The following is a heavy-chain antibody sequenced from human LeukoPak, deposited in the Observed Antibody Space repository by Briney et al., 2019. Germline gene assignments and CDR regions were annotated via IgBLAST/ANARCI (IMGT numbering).Heavy chain of an antibody. D-gene: IGHD3-3*01. CDR1: GFTFSNYA. CDR2: TSYDGSIK. J-gene: IGHJ3*02. Sequence: GGSLRLSCAASGFTFSNYAMHWVRQAPGKGLEWVAATSYDGSIKKYADSVQGRFTISRDNSKNMLYLQMNSLRPEDTALYYCAREITIFGVVIQRYDAFDIWGQGTMVTVSS. CDR3: AREITIFGVVIQRYDAFDI. V-gene: IGHV3-30-3*01.